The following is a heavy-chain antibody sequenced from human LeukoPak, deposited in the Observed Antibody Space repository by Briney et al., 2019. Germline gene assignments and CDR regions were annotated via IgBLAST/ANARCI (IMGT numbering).Heavy chain of an antibody. V-gene: IGHV4-59*01. CDR3: AGSHGAFFDY. CDR2: IYYSGST. CDR1: GGSISSYY. Sequence: SETLSLTCTVSGGSISSYYWSWIRQPPGKGLEWIGYIYYSGSTNYNPSLKSRVTISVDTSKNQFSLKLSSVTAADTAVYYCAGSHGAFFDYWGQGTLVTVSS. J-gene: IGHJ4*02. D-gene: IGHD3-16*01.